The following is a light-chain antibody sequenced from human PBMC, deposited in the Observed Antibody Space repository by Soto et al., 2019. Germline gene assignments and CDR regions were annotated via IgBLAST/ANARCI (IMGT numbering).Light chain of an antibody. J-gene: IGLJ2*01. Sequence: QSALTQPASVTGSPGQSITISCTGTSSDVGGYDYVSWYQQHPGKAPKLMIYEVSNRPSGVSNRFSCSKSGNTASLTISGLQAEDEADDYCSSYTSHRTVVFGGGTKVTVL. CDR1: SSDVGGYDY. CDR2: EVS. CDR3: SSYTSHRTVV. V-gene: IGLV2-14*01.